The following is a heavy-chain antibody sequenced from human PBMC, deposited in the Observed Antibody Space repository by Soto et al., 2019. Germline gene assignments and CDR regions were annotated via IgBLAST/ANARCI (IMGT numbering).Heavy chain of an antibody. CDR2: ISYDGSNK. CDR3: AKDRHIVVVTAIDYYYGMDV. CDR1: GFTFRSYG. V-gene: IGHV3-30*18. J-gene: IGHJ6*02. D-gene: IGHD2-21*02. Sequence: QVQLVESGGGVVQPGRSLRLSCAASGFTFRSYGMHWVRQAPGKGLEWVAVISYDGSNKYYADSVKGRFTISRDNSKNTLYLQMNSLRAEDTAVYYCAKDRHIVVVTAIDYYYGMDVWGQGTTVTVSS.